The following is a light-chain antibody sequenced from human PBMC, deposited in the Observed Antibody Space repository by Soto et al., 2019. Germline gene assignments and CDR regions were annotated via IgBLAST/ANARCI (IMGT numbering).Light chain of an antibody. CDR2: QVT. J-gene: IGLJ2*01. CDR3: SSYTGFSTDIL. CDR1: SSDVGSYNF. V-gene: IGLV2-14*01. Sequence: QSALTQPDSVSGSPGQSITISCTGTSSDVGSYNFVSWYQQHAGTAPKLIIYQVTNRPSGVSDRFSASKSGDTASLTISGLPAEDEAFYYCSSYTGFSTDILFGGGTKVTVL.